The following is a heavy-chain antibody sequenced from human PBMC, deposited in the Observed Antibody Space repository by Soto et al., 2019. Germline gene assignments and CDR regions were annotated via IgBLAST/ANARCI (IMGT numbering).Heavy chain of an antibody. D-gene: IGHD6-19*01. CDR2: ISYDGSNK. V-gene: IGHV3-30*18. CDR1: GFTFSSYG. Sequence: PGGSLRLSCAASGFTFSSYGMHWVRQAPGKGLEWVAVISYDGSNKYYADSVKGRFTISRDNSKNTLYLQMNSLRAEDTAVYYCAKDFSTAYSSGWPNYGMDVWGQGTTVTVSS. J-gene: IGHJ6*02. CDR3: AKDFSTAYSSGWPNYGMDV.